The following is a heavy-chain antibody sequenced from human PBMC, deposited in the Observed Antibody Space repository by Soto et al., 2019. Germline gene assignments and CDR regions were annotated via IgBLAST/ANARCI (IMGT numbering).Heavy chain of an antibody. D-gene: IGHD4-17*01. CDR2: IGPKSGGE. CDR1: GYTFTANH. CDR3: ARCHRGLRCHLDY. J-gene: IGHJ4*01. V-gene: IGHV1-2*02. Sequence: ASVTVSGKASGYTFTANHVQWRRQARGPGLEYMGAIGPKSGGEAHAQTFRGRVTMPRDPSVNSAYVHLSRRTSDDTAVYCGARCHRGLRCHLDYWG.